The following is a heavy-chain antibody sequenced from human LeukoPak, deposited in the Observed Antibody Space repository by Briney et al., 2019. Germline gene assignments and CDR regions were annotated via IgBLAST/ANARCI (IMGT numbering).Heavy chain of an antibody. V-gene: IGHV1-18*01. D-gene: IGHD5/OR15-5a*01. J-gene: IGHJ5*02. Sequence: ASVKVSCKASGYTFTSYCINWVRQAPGQGLEWMGWISAYNGNTKYAQKFQGTVTMTTDTSTTTAYMELRSLRYDDTAVYYCARGNGETVSTSLNWFDPWGQGTLVTVSS. CDR2: ISAYNGNT. CDR1: GYTFTSYC. CDR3: ARGNGETVSTSLNWFDP.